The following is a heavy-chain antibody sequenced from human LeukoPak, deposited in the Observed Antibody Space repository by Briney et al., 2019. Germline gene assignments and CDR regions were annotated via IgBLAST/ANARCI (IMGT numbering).Heavy chain of an antibody. CDR1: GYTFTVYD. Sequence: ASVKVSCKASGYTFTVYDMHWVRQAPGQGLAWLGWINPNSGGTNYAQKFQGRVTMTRDTSISTAYMELTRLRSDDTAVYYCAITYYYDSSGFSDAFDIWGQGTMVTVSS. V-gene: IGHV1-2*02. CDR2: INPNSGGT. CDR3: AITYYYDSSGFSDAFDI. J-gene: IGHJ3*02. D-gene: IGHD3-22*01.